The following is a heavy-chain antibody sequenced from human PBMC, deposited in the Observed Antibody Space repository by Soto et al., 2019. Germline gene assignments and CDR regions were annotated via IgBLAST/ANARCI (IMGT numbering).Heavy chain of an antibody. D-gene: IGHD3-16*01. J-gene: IGHJ4*02. CDR1: GYTFTKYG. V-gene: IGHV1-18*01. CDR3: AREMAGLGGEYDY. Sequence: QVQLVHSGAEVKNLGASVKVSCKTSGYTFTKYGVGWVRQAPGQGLEWMGWISGSSGNANYAEKVQGRITLTTDTSTSTAYIELRSLRSDDTAVYYCAREMAGLGGEYDYWGQGTLVTVSS. CDR2: ISGSSGNA.